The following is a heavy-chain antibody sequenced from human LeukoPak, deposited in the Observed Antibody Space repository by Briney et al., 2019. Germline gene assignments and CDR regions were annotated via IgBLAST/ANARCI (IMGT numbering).Heavy chain of an antibody. Sequence: ASVKVSCKASGYTLTSYGISWVRQAPGQGLEWMGWINAYNGKTNYAQKLQGRVTMTTDTSTNTAYMELRSLRSDDTAVYYCARDLGVPEYCSSPSCSDYWGQGTLVTVSS. J-gene: IGHJ4*02. CDR2: INAYNGKT. CDR3: ARDLGVPEYCSSPSCSDY. CDR1: GYTLTSYG. D-gene: IGHD2-2*01. V-gene: IGHV1-18*01.